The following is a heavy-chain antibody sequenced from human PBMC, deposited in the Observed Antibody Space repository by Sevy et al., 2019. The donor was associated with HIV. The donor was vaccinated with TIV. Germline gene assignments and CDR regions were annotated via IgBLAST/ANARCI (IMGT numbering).Heavy chain of an antibody. CDR2: ISYDGSNK. CDR3: AKDYRIYCSRTSCLFDY. CDR1: GFTFSSYG. V-gene: IGHV3-30*18. D-gene: IGHD2-2*01. Sequence: GGSLRLSCAASGFTFSSYGMHWVRQVPGKGLEWVAVISYDGSNKYYADSVKGRFTISRDNSKNTLYLQINSLRAEDTAVYYCAKDYRIYCSRTSCLFDYWGQGTLVTVSS. J-gene: IGHJ4*02.